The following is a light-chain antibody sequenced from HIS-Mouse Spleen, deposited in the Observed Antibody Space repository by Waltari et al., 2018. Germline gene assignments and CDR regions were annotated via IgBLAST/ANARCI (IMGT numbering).Light chain of an antibody. V-gene: IGLV3-1*01. Sequence: SYELTQPPSVSVSPGQTASITRSGDKLGDKYACWYQQKPGQSPVLVIYQDSKRPSGIPERVAGYNSGSTATLNISGTQAMDEADYYCQAWDSRTDVVFGGGTKLTV. CDR1: KLGDKY. CDR3: QAWDSRTDVV. CDR2: QDS. J-gene: IGLJ2*01.